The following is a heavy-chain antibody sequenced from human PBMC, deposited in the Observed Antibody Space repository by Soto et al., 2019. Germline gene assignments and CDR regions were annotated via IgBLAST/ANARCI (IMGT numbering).Heavy chain of an antibody. CDR3: AREDDCGYRYHNYCLDV. CDR1: GFTFNIYP. D-gene: IGHD2-21*02. CDR2: VSFDGTKT. V-gene: IGHV3-30-3*01. Sequence: AGSLTLPCAASGFTFNIYPLHWVCEAPGKGLGWVAVVSFDGTKTYYSDSVKGRFTISRDNLKNTLYLQMINLRVEDAALYFCAREDDCGYRYHNYCLDVWGQGSTVTVSS. J-gene: IGHJ6*02.